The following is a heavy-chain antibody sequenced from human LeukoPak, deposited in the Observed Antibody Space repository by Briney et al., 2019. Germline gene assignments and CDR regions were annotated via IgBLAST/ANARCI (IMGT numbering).Heavy chain of an antibody. CDR3: ARLRGLGYPLPNNWFDP. CDR1: GGSISSYY. V-gene: IGHV4-59*08. D-gene: IGHD2-2*01. CDR2: IYYSGST. Sequence: SETLSLTCTVSGGSISSYYWSWIRQPPGKGLEWIGYIYYSGSTNYNPSLKSRVTISVDTSKNQFSLKLSSVTAADTAVYYCARLRGLGYPLPNNWFDPWGQGTLVTVSS. J-gene: IGHJ5*02.